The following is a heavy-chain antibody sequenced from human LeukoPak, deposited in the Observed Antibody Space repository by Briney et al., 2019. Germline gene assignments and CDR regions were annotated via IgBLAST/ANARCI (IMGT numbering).Heavy chain of an antibody. CDR1: GGTFSSYA. J-gene: IGHJ5*02. CDR2: IIPIFGTA. D-gene: IGHD2-15*01. V-gene: IGHV1-69*13. CDR3: ARAAVVVVVAATSWFDP. Sequence: GASVKVSCKASGGTFSSYAISWVRQAPGQGLVWMGGIIPIFGTANYAQKFQGRVTITADESTSTAYMELSSLRSEDTAVYYCARAAVVVVVAATSWFDPWGQGTLVTVSS.